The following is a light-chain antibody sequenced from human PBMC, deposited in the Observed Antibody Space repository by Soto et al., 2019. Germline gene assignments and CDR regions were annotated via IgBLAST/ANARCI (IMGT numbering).Light chain of an antibody. Sequence: QSALTQPASVSGSPGQSITISCTGTSSDVGGYNYVSWYQQHPGKAPKLMIYEVSNRPSGVSNRFSGSKSGNTASLTISGLQTEDEADYYCSSYTIRSTSHLYVFGIGTKVTVL. CDR3: SSYTIRSTSHLYV. CDR1: SSDVGGYNY. CDR2: EVS. V-gene: IGLV2-14*01. J-gene: IGLJ1*01.